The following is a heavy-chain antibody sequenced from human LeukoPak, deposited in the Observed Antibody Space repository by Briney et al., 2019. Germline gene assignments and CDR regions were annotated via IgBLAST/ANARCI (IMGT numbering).Heavy chain of an antibody. V-gene: IGHV4-34*01. D-gene: IGHD4-17*01. CDR2: INHSGST. Sequence: PSETLSLTCAVYGGSFSGYYWSWIRQPPGKGLEWIGEINHSGSTNYNPSLKSRVTISVDTSKNQFSLKLSSVTAADTAVYYCARDGARYGDYYAFDIWGQGTMVTVSS. CDR3: ARDGARYGDYYAFDI. J-gene: IGHJ3*02. CDR1: GGSFSGYY.